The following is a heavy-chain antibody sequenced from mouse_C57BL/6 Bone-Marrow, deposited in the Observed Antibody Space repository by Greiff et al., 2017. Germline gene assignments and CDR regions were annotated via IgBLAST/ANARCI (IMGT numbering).Heavy chain of an antibody. J-gene: IGHJ4*01. CDR2: IYPGDGDT. V-gene: IGHV1-80*01. CDR3: ARRIYDYDDAMDD. CDR1: GYAFSSYW. D-gene: IGHD2-4*01. Sequence: QVQLQQSGAELVKPGASVKISCKASGYAFSSYWMNWVKQRPGKGLEWIGQIYPGDGDTNYNGKFKGKATLTADKSSSTAYMQLSSLTSEDAAVYFCARRIYDYDDAMDDWGQGTSVTVSS.